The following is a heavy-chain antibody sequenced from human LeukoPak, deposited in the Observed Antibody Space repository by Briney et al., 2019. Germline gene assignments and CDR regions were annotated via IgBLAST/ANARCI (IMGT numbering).Heavy chain of an antibody. CDR1: GFTFSNYA. J-gene: IGHJ5*02. CDR3: AKDQLGDQPYNWFDP. CDR2: ISGSGGDT. V-gene: IGHV3-23*01. Sequence: GGSLRLSCAASGFTFSNYAMGWVRQAPGKGLEWVSGISGSGGDTYYADSVKGRFTISRDNSKNTLSLQMNFLRAEDTAVCYCAKDQLGDQPYNWFDPWGQGTLVTVSS. D-gene: IGHD1-26*01.